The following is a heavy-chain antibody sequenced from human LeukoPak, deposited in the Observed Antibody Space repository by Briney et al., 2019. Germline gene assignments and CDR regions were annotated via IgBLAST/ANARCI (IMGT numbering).Heavy chain of an antibody. D-gene: IGHD1-7*01. J-gene: IGHJ3*02. Sequence: SETLSLTCTVSGGSISSGSYYWSWVRQPAGKGLEWIGRIYTSGSTNYNPSLKSRVTISVDTSKNQFSLKLSSVTAADTAVYYCARHKDIYNWNSRDAFDIWGQGTMVTVSS. CDR3: ARHKDIYNWNSRDAFDI. CDR1: GGSISSGSYY. CDR2: IYTSGST. V-gene: IGHV4-61*02.